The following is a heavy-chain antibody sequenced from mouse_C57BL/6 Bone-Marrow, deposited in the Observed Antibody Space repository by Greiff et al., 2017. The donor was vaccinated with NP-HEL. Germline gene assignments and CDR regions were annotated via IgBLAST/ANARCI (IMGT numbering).Heavy chain of an antibody. J-gene: IGHJ3*01. CDR3: ARSYDGYAAWFAY. CDR2: IHPNSGST. Sequence: QVQLQQPGAELVKPGASVKLSCKASGYTFTSYWMHWVKQRPGQGLEWIGMIHPNSGSTNYNEKFKSKATLTVDKSSSTDYMQLSSLTSEDSAVYYCARSYDGYAAWFAYWGQGTLVTVST. V-gene: IGHV1-64*01. D-gene: IGHD2-3*01. CDR1: GYTFTSYW.